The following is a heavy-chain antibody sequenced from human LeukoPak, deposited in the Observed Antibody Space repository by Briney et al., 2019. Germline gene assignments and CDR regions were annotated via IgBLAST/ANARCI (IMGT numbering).Heavy chain of an antibody. CDR2: ISAYNGDT. V-gene: IGHV1-18*01. J-gene: IGHJ4*02. Sequence: ASVEVSCKASDYTFASYGINWVRQAPGQGLEWMGWISAYNGDTNYAQKLQGRVTMTTDTSTSTAYMELRSLRSDDTAVYYCARESNWAYYFDYWGQGTLVTVSS. CDR1: DYTFASYG. CDR3: ARESNWAYYFDY. D-gene: IGHD7-27*01.